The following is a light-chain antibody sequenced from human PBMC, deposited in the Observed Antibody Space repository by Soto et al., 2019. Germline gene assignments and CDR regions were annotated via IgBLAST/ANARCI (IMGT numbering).Light chain of an antibody. V-gene: IGKV3-20*01. Sequence: EIVLTQSPDTLSLSPGERATLSCRAGQRITWDYIAWYQQKPGQAPRLLIYGASTRATGIPDRFSGSGSATDLTLTISRLEPEDFAVYYCQNDGGAPYTFGQGTNLEIK. J-gene: IGKJ2*01. CDR2: GAS. CDR1: QRITWDY. CDR3: QNDGGAPYT.